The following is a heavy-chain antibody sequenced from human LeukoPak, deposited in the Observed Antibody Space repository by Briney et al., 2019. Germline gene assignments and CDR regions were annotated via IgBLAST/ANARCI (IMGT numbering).Heavy chain of an antibody. CDR3: ARDVGSGSYTWFDP. Sequence: ASVKVSCKASGYTFTGYYMHWVRQAPGQGLEWMGWINPNSGGTNYAQKFQGRVTMTRDTSISTAYMELSRLRSDDTAVYYCARDVGSGSYTWFDPWGQGTLVTVSS. J-gene: IGHJ5*02. V-gene: IGHV1-2*02. CDR1: GYTFTGYY. CDR2: INPNSGGT. D-gene: IGHD3-10*01.